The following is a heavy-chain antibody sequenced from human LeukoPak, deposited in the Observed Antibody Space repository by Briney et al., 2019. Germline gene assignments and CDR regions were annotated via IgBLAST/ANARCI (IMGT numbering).Heavy chain of an antibody. V-gene: IGHV4-34*01. Sequence: SETLSLTCAVYGGSFSGYYWSWIRQPPGKGLEWIGEINHSGSTNYNPSLKSRVTISVDTSKNQFSLKLSSVTAADTAVYYCARGWGDSSGFHLDYWGQGTLVTVSS. D-gene: IGHD3-22*01. J-gene: IGHJ4*02. CDR3: ARGWGDSSGFHLDY. CDR2: INHSGST. CDR1: GGSFSGYY.